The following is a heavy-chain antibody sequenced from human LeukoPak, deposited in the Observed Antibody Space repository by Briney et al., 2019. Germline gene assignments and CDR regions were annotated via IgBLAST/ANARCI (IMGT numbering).Heavy chain of an antibody. J-gene: IGHJ4*02. V-gene: IGHV4-39*07. CDR1: GGSISSSSYY. D-gene: IGHD3-10*01. CDR2: INHSGST. Sequence: PSETLSLTCTVSGGSISSSSYYWGWIRQPPGKGLEWIGEINHSGSTNYNPSLKSRVTISVDTSKNQFSLKLSSVTAADTAVYYCARRGYGSGSYYNYWGQGTLVTVSS. CDR3: ARRGYGSGSYYNY.